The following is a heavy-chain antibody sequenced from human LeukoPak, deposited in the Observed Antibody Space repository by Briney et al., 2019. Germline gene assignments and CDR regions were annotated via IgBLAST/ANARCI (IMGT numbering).Heavy chain of an antibody. V-gene: IGHV3-7*04. D-gene: IGHD2-15*01. CDR2: IKEDGSEK. J-gene: IGHJ4*02. CDR3: ARDLGYCTGGTCYSVLDY. Sequence: PGGSLRLSCAASAFTFSGYYMNWVRQAPGTGLEWVANIKEDGSEKYYVDSVKGRFTISRDNAKNSLYLQTNSLRAEDTAVYYCARDLGYCTGGTCYSVLDYWGQGTLVTVSS. CDR1: AFTFSGYY.